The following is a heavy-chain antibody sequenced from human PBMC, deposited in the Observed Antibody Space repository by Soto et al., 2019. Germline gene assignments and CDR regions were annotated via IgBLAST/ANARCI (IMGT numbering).Heavy chain of an antibody. CDR3: ARGSDNFTGYLMDYYYYGKDV. V-gene: IGHV1-69*06. CDR2: IIPIFGTA. Sequence: ASVKVSCKASGGTFSSYAISWVRQAPGQGLEWMGGIIPIFGTANYAQKFQGRVTITADKSTSTAYMELSSLRSEDTAVYYCARGSDNFTGYLMDYYYYGKDVWGQGTTVTVSS. CDR1: GGTFSSYA. D-gene: IGHD3-9*01. J-gene: IGHJ6*02.